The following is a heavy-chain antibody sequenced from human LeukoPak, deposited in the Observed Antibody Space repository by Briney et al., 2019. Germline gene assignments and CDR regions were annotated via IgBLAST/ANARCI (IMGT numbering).Heavy chain of an antibody. CDR2: VYYRGST. CDR1: GASISSSSYY. J-gene: IGHJ6*03. CDR3: ARIYYYYYYMDV. Sequence: SETLSLTCTVSGASISSSSYYWGWIRQPPGKGLEWIGSVYYRGSTYCNPSLKSRVTISLDTSKDQFSLKLSSVTAADTAMYYCARIYYYYYYMDVWGKGTTVTISS. V-gene: IGHV4-39*01.